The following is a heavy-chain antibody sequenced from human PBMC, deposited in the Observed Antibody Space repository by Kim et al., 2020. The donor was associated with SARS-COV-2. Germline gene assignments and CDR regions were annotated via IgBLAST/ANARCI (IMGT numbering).Heavy chain of an antibody. CDR1: GFTVSNNY. D-gene: IGHD2-15*01. V-gene: IGHV3-53*01. CDR2: IYSGGST. Sequence: GGSLRLSCAASGFTVSNNYMSWVRQAPGKGLEWVSVIYSGGSTYYADSVKGRFTISRDNSKNTLYLQMNSLRAEDTAVYYCARSDLLYYYYYGMDVWGQGTTVTVSS. CDR3: ARSDLLYYYYYGMDV. J-gene: IGHJ6*02.